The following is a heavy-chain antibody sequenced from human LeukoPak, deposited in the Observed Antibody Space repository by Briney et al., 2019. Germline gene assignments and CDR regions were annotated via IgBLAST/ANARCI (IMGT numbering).Heavy chain of an antibody. D-gene: IGHD2-15*01. Sequence: SETLSLTFTVSGGSFSDYYWSWIRQPAGKGLEWIGRIYTSGSTNYNPSLKSRVTMSLDMSKNQFSLKLNSVTAAVTAVYYCARDLVAFDYWGQGALVIVSS. CDR2: IYTSGST. CDR1: GGSFSDYY. V-gene: IGHV4-4*07. J-gene: IGHJ4*02. CDR3: ARDLVAFDY.